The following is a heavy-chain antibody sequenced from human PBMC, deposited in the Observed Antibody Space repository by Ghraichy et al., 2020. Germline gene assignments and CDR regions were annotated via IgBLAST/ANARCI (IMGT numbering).Heavy chain of an antibody. V-gene: IGHV3-23*01. D-gene: IGHD3-16*01. Sequence: GGSLRLSCATSGFTFSTYDMSWVGQAPGKGLEWVSAISGTTRGSLKTYYADSVKGRFTISRDDSKNALYLQMTSLRAEDSAVYFCAKALRDSSFDYWGLGTLVTVSS. CDR3: AKALRDSSFDY. CDR1: GFTFSTYD. J-gene: IGHJ4*02. CDR2: ISGTTRGSLKT.